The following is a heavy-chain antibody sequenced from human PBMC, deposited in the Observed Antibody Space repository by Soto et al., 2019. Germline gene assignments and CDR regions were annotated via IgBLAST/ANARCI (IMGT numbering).Heavy chain of an antibody. V-gene: IGHV1-69*12. Sequence: QVQLVQSGAEVKKPGSSVTVSCNASGGTFSSYTISWVRQAPGQGLEWMGGIIPISGTANYAQKFQGRVTITADESTSTAYMELSSLRSEDTAVYYCARGNHRWLQLWYFDLWGRGTLVTVSS. D-gene: IGHD5-12*01. J-gene: IGHJ2*01. CDR1: GGTFSSYT. CDR2: IIPISGTA. CDR3: ARGNHRWLQLWYFDL.